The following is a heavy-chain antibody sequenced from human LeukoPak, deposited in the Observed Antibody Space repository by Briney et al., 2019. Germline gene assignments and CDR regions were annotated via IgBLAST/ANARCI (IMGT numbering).Heavy chain of an antibody. D-gene: IGHD3-16*01. CDR2: IRSTSSAI. Sequence: GGSLRLSCAASGFTFSSYSMNWVRQAPGKGLEWLSYIRSTSSAIYYADSLKGRFTISRDNAKNSLYLQMDSLRAEDTAVYYCARVIGSYGDSAYWGQGTLVTVSS. J-gene: IGHJ4*02. CDR1: GFTFSSYS. CDR3: ARVIGSYGDSAY. V-gene: IGHV3-48*04.